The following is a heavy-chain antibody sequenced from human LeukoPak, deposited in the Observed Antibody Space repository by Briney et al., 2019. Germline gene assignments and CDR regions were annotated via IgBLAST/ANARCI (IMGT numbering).Heavy chain of an antibody. J-gene: IGHJ3*02. D-gene: IGHD3-16*01. V-gene: IGHV4-30-4*01. CDR1: GGSISSGDYY. CDR2: IYYSGST. Sequence: NPSQTLSLTCTVSGGSISSGDYYWSWIRQPPGKGLEWIGYIYYSGSTYYNPSLKSRVTISVDTSKNQFSLKLSSVTAADTAVYYCAGVRRLYDYVWGSYLGDAFDIWGQGTMVTVSS. CDR3: AGVRRLYDYVWGSYLGDAFDI.